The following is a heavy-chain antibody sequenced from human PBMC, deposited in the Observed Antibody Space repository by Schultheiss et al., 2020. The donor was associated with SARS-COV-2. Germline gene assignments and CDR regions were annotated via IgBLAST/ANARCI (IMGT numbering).Heavy chain of an antibody. D-gene: IGHD4-17*01. J-gene: IGHJ6*02. CDR1: GGSISSGDYY. V-gene: IGHV4-30-4*01. CDR3: ARDYYGDYGETYGMDV. Sequence: SETLSLTCTVSGGSISSGDYYWSWIRQPPGKGLEWIGYIYYSGSTNYNPSLKSRVTISVDTSKNQFSLKLSSVTAADTAVYYCARDYYGDYGETYGMDVWGQGTTVTVSS. CDR2: IYYSGST.